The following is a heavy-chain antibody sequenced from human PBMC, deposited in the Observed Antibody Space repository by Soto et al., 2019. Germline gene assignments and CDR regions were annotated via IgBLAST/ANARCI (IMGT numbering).Heavy chain of an antibody. D-gene: IGHD2-21*01. CDR1: GFTFSNAW. Sequence: EVQLVESGGGLVKPGGSLRLSCAASGFTFSNAWMNWVRQAPGKWLEWVGRIKSKTDGGTTDYAAPVKGKFTISRDESKNTLYLQMHSLKTEDTAVYYCIVRYPYYFDYWGQGTLVTVSS. V-gene: IGHV3-15*07. CDR2: IKSKTDGGTT. CDR3: IVRYPYYFDY. J-gene: IGHJ4*02.